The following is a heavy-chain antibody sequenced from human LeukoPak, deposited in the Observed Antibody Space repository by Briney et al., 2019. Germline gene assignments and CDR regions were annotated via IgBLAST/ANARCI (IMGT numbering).Heavy chain of an antibody. CDR3: TTVAAHLYYYDMDV. CDR1: GFTFSNVW. CDR2: IKSKTDGGTT. J-gene: IGHJ6*02. V-gene: IGHV3-15*01. Sequence: GGSLRLSCAASGFTFSNVWMSWVRQAPGKGPEWVGRIKSKTDGGTTDYAAPVRGRLTISRDDSKNTMYLQMNSLKTEDTAVYYCTTVAAHLYYYDMDVWGQGTTVTVSS. D-gene: IGHD6-6*01.